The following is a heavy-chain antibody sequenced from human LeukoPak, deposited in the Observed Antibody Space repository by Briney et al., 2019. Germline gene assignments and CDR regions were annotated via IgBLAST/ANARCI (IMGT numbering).Heavy chain of an antibody. CDR1: GGSFSGYY. CDR3: AKRKYCSSTSCYYFDY. CDR2: INHSGST. J-gene: IGHJ4*02. D-gene: IGHD2-2*01. Sequence: SETLSLTCAVYGGSFSGYYWSWIRQPPGKGLEWIGEINHSGSTNYNPSLKSRVTISVGTPKNQFSLKLSSVTAADTAVYYCAKRKYCSSTSCYYFDYWGQGTLVTVSS. V-gene: IGHV4-34*01.